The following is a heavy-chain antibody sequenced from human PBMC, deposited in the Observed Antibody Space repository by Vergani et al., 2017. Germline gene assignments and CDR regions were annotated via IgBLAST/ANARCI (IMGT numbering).Heavy chain of an antibody. D-gene: IGHD4/OR15-4a*01. CDR1: GDTFTGYY. Sequence: QVQLVQSGAEVKKPGASVKVSCKASGDTFTGYYMHWVRQATGQGLEWMGWMNPNSGTTGYAQKFQGRVTMTRNTSINTAYMELSRLSFEDAAVYYCARSTDYPDDYVSSDYFRRTLDVWGKGTTVTVS. CDR2: MNPNSGTT. CDR3: ARSTDYPDDYVSSDYFRRTLDV. V-gene: IGHV1-8*02. J-gene: IGHJ6*03.